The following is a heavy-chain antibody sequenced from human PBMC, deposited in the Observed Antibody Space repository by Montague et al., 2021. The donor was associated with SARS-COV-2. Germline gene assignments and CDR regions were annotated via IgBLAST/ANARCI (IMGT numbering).Heavy chain of an antibody. Sequence: SLRLSCAASGFTFDDYGVHWVRQVPEKGLEWVAVISYDGSVAYYADSVKGRFTISRDNSKNTLYLQMNSLGAEDTAVYYCAKDSGGYGSYYFHQWGQGTLVTVSS. D-gene: IGHD5-12*01. CDR1: GFTFDDYG. CDR2: ISYDGSVA. V-gene: IGHV3-30*18. J-gene: IGHJ4*02. CDR3: AKDSGGYGSYYFHQ.